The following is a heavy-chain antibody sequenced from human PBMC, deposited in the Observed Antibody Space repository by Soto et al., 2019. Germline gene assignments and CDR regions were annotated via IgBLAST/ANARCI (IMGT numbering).Heavy chain of an antibody. V-gene: IGHV1-18*01. Sequence: QVQLVQSGAEVKKPGASVKVSCKTSGYTFTNFGLIWVRQAPGQGLEWMGWISAYNCNTNYAQNFQGRVTMTTDTTTSTAYMELRRLRSDDTDVYYCARGGTPLAYWGQGTLVTASS. J-gene: IGHJ4*02. CDR2: ISAYNCNT. D-gene: IGHD3-16*01. CDR3: ARGGTPLAY. CDR1: GYTFTNFG.